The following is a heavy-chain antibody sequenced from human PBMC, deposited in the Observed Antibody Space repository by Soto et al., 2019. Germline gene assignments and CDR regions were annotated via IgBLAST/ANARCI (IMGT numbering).Heavy chain of an antibody. V-gene: IGHV4-31*03. CDR3: ARVLRDVLSDRYYWYFDL. CDR2: IYYIGTS. CDR1: GASISSGGYY. Sequence: QVQLQESGPGLVKPSQTLSLTCTVSGASISSGGYYWGWIRQHPGKGLEWIGFIYYIGTSYYNPSLESRIILSVDTSKNHFSLHLTSVTAADTAVYYGARVLRDVLSDRYYWYFDLWGRGTLVTVSS. J-gene: IGHJ2*01. D-gene: IGHD3-16*02.